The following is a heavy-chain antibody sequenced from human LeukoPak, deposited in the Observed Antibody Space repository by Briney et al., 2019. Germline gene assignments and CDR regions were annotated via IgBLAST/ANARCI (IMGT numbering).Heavy chain of an antibody. CDR2: IKQDGSEI. CDR1: GFTFSSYW. CDR3: ATTLLRASTYMDV. V-gene: IGHV3-7*03. Sequence: PGGSLRLSCAASGFTFSSYWMSWVRQAPGKGLEWVANIKQDGSEIYYVDSVKGRFTISRDNAKNSLYPQMNSLRAEDTALYYCATTLLRASTYMDVWGKGTTVTVSS. J-gene: IGHJ6*03.